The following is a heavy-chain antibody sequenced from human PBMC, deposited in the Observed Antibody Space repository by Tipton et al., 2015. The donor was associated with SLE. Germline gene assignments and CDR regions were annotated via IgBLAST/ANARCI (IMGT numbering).Heavy chain of an antibody. D-gene: IGHD1-7*01. CDR2: IKQDGSEK. CDR1: GFTFSSYS. Sequence: GSLRLSCAASGFTFSSYSMNWVRQAPGKGLEWVANIKQDGSEKYYVDSVKGRFTISRDNAKNSLYLQMNSLRAEDTAVYYCARDDITGTGAFDIWGQGTMVTVSS. J-gene: IGHJ3*02. V-gene: IGHV3-7*03. CDR3: ARDDITGTGAFDI.